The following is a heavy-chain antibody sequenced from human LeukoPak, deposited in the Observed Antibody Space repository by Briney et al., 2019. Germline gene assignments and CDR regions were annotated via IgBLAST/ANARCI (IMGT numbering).Heavy chain of an antibody. CDR3: ARDKLLGAFDI. J-gene: IGHJ3*02. V-gene: IGHV4-4*07. CDR1: GGSISSYY. Sequence: SETLSLTCTVSGGSISSYYWSWIRQPPGKGLEWIGRIYTSRSTNYNPSLKSRVTMSVDTSKNQFSLKLSSVTAADTAVYYCARDKLLGAFDIWGQGTMVTVSS. D-gene: IGHD1-26*01. CDR2: IYTSRST.